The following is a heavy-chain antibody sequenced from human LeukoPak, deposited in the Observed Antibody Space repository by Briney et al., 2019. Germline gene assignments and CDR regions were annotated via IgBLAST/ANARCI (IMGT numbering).Heavy chain of an antibody. CDR1: GFTFSSYA. CDR3: ARDIGETYDFWSGDFDY. J-gene: IGHJ4*02. CDR2: ISYDGSNK. D-gene: IGHD3-3*01. Sequence: SGRSLRLSCAASGFTFSSYAMHWVRQAPGKGLEWVAVISYDGSNKYYADSVKGRFTISRDNSKNTLYLQMNSLRAEDTAVYYCARDIGETYDFWSGDFDYWGQGTLVTVSS. V-gene: IGHV3-30-3*01.